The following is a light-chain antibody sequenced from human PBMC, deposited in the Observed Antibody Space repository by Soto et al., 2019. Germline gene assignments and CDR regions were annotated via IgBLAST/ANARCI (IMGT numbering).Light chain of an antibody. V-gene: IGKV3-15*01. J-gene: IGKJ5*01. CDR2: GAS. CDR1: QTVSSS. Sequence: EIVLTQSPATLSLSPGERATLSCRASQTVSSSLAWYQQKPGQAPRLLIYGASTRATGIPARFSGSGSGTEFTLTISSLQSEDFAVYYCQQYNNWLPITFGQGTRLEIK. CDR3: QQYNNWLPIT.